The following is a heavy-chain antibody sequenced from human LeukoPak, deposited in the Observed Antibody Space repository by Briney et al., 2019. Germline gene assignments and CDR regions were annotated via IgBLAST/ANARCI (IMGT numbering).Heavy chain of an antibody. CDR1: GGSISSYY. D-gene: IGHD6-19*01. CDR2: IYYSGST. CDR3: AGSGWTEYYFDY. J-gene: IGHJ4*02. V-gene: IGHV4-59*08. Sequence: SETLSLTSTVSGGSISSYYWSWIRQPPGKGLEWIGYIYYSGSTNYNPSLKSRVTISVDTSKNQFSLKLSSVTAADTAVYYCAGSGWTEYYFDYWGQGTLVTVSS.